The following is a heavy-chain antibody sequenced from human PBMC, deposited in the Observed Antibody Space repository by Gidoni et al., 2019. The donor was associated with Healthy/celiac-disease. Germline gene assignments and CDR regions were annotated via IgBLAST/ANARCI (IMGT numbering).Heavy chain of an antibody. J-gene: IGHJ4*02. CDR3: ARDSVGVGSDDFDY. Sequence: QVQLVQSGAEVKKPVASVKVSCKASGYTFTSYYMHWVGQAPGQGLEWRGIINPSGGSKSYAKKFQGRVTMTRDTSTSTVYMELSSLRSEDTAVYYCARDSVGVGSDDFDYWGQGTLVTVSS. D-gene: IGHD3-16*01. CDR2: INPSGGSK. CDR1: GYTFTSYY. V-gene: IGHV1-46*01.